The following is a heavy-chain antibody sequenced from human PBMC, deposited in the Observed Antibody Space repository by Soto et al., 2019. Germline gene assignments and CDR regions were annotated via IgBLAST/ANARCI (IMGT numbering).Heavy chain of an antibody. V-gene: IGHV4-39*01. CDR3: ARHVNGIRARYYYYYGMDV. J-gene: IGHJ6*02. Sequence: QLQLQESGPGLVKPSETLSLTCTVSGGSISSSSYYWGWIRQPPGKGLEWIGSIYYSGSTYYNPSLQSRVTISGDTAKHQFSRKLSSVTAADTAVYYCARHVNGIRARYYYYYGMDVWGQGTTVTVSS. CDR2: IYYSGST. CDR1: GGSISSSSYY. D-gene: IGHD2-8*01.